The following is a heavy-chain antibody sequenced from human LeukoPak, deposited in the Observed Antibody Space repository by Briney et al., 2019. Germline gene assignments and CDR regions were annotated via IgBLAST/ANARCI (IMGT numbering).Heavy chain of an antibody. Sequence: GGSLRLSCATSRFTFGSFWMTLVRLPPGKGLYPVAHINQDGSEKYYVDSVQGRFTISRDNTNNSLYLQMNSLRADDTAVYFCARDREGSSWYDFWGQGTLVTVSS. CDR3: ARDREGSSWYDF. J-gene: IGHJ5*01. CDR2: INQDGSEK. CDR1: RFTFGSFW. D-gene: IGHD6-13*01. V-gene: IGHV3-7*04.